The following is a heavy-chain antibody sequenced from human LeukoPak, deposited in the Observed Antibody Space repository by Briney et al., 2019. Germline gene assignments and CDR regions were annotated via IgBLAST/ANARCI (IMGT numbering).Heavy chain of an antibody. D-gene: IGHD3-22*01. CDR3: AKRGVVIRVILVGFHKEAYYFDS. V-gene: IGHV3-23*01. CDR1: GITLSNYG. Sequence: GGSLRLSCAVSGITLSNYGMSWVRQAPGKALEWVAGMSDSGGRTNYADSVKGRFTISRDNPKNTLYLQMNSLRAEDTAVYFCAKRGVVIRVILVGFHKEAYYFDSWGQGALVTVSS. CDR2: MSDSGGRT. J-gene: IGHJ4*02.